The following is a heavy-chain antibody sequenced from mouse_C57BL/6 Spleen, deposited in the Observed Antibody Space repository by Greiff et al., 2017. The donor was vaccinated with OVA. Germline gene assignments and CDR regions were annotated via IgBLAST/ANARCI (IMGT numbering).Heavy chain of an antibody. CDR1: GYTFTDYY. CDR2: INPNNGGT. V-gene: IGHV1-26*01. CDR3: AKMGLLRNYAMDY. D-gene: IGHD2-3*01. Sequence: VQLQQSGPELVKPGASVKISCKASGYTFTDYYMNWVKQSHGKSLEWIGDINPNNGGTSYNQKFKGKATLTVDKSSSTAYMELRSLTSEDAAVYYCAKMGLLRNYAMDYWGQGTSVTVSS. J-gene: IGHJ4*01.